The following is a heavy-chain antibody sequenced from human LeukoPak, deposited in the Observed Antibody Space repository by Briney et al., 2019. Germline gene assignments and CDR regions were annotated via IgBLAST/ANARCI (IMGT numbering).Heavy chain of an antibody. D-gene: IGHD3-22*01. CDR1: GYKFTNYW. J-gene: IGHJ4*02. V-gene: IGHV5-51*01. Sequence: GESLEISCEGSGYKFTNYWIAWVRQVPGKGLEWVGIIYPGDSDTRYSPSFQGQVTISADKSISTAYLQWSSLKASDTAMYYCARRHDDSSGHAFNYWGQGTLVTVSS. CDR2: IYPGDSDT. CDR3: ARRHDDSSGHAFNY.